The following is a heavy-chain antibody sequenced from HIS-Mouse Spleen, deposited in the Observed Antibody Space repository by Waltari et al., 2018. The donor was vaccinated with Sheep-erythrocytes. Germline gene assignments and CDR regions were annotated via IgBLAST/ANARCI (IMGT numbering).Heavy chain of an antibody. CDR2: ISSIRSYI. CDR1: GFTFSSYS. D-gene: IGHD1-26*01. CDR3: ARVASGATFDY. Sequence: EVQLVESGGGLVKPGGSLRLSCAASGFTFSSYSMKWVRQAPGKGLAWVSSISSIRSYIYYAASVKGRFTISRDNAKNSLYQQMNSLRAEDTAVYYCARVASGATFDYWGQGTLVTVSS. V-gene: IGHV3-21*01. J-gene: IGHJ4*02.